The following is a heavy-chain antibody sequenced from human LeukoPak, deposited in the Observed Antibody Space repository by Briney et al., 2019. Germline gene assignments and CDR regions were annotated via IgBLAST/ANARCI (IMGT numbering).Heavy chain of an antibody. J-gene: IGHJ6*03. CDR3: AGLSIAAAGGYYYYYMDV. CDR2: IYSSETT. Sequence: PSETLSLTCTVSGGSISRGSYYWSWIRQPAGKGLEWIGRIYSSETTNYNPSLKSRVTISLDTSKNQFSLKLSSVTAADTAVYYCAGLSIAAAGGYYYYYMDVWGKGTTVTVSS. V-gene: IGHV4-61*02. CDR1: GGSISRGSYY. D-gene: IGHD6-13*01.